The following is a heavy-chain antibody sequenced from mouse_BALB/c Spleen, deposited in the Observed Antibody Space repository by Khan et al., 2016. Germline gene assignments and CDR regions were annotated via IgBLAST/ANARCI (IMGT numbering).Heavy chain of an antibody. V-gene: IGHV5-6-3*01. CDR2: INSNGGST. CDR3: ATGFAY. Sequence: VQLKESGGGLVQPGGSLKLSCAAAGFTFSSYGMSWVRQTPDKRLELVATINSNGGSTYYPDSVKGRFTISRDNAKNTLYLQMCSLKSEDTAMYYGATGFAYRVQGALCTVSA. CDR1: GFTFSSYG. J-gene: IGHJ3*01.